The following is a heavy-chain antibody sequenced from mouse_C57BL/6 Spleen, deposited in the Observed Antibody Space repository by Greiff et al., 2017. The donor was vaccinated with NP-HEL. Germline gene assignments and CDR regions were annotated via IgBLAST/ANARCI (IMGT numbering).Heavy chain of an antibody. CDR2: ISDGGSYT. V-gene: IGHV5-4*01. J-gene: IGHJ1*03. CDR3: ARETGSYWYFDV. D-gene: IGHD2-2*01. Sequence: EVQVVESGGGLVKPGGSLKLSCAASGFTFSSYAMSWVRQTPEKRLEWVATISDGGSYTYYPDNVKGRFTISRDNAKNNLYLQMSHLKSEDTAMYYCARETGSYWYFDVWGTGTTVTVSS. CDR1: GFTFSSYA.